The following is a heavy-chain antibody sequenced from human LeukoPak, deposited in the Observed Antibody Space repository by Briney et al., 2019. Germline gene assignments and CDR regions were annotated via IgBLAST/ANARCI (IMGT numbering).Heavy chain of an antibody. D-gene: IGHD3-3*01. V-gene: IGHV4-59*01. Sequence: SETLSLTCTVSDGSMSSFYWTWLRQPPGKGLEWIGYIYYSGSTNYSPSLKSRVTMSVDTSKNQFSLKLSSVTAADTAVYYCARVFFGTWNYLDYWGQGTLVTVSS. CDR2: IYYSGST. J-gene: IGHJ4*02. CDR3: ARVFFGTWNYLDY. CDR1: DGSMSSFY.